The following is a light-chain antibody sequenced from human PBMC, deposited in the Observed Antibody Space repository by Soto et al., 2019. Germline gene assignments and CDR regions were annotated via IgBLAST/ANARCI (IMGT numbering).Light chain of an antibody. Sequence: QSVLTQPPSASGTPGQRVSISCSGRSSNIGANFVSWYQQLPGTAPKLLIYRNNQRPSGVPDRLSGSKSGTSASLAISGLRSEDEADYYCAAWDDSLSGVVFGGGTKLTVL. J-gene: IGLJ2*01. CDR1: SSNIGANF. CDR3: AAWDDSLSGVV. V-gene: IGLV1-47*01. CDR2: RNN.